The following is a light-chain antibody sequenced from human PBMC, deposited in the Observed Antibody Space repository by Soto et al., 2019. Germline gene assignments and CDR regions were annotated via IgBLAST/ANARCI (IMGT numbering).Light chain of an antibody. CDR1: QSIGPF. Sequence: VLTQSPATLSLSPGERATLSCRASQSIGPFLAWYQHKPGQAPRLLIYGASSRATGIPDRFSGSGSGTDFTLTISRLEPEDFAVFYCQQYGGSPWTFGQGTKVDIK. J-gene: IGKJ1*01. V-gene: IGKV3-20*01. CDR3: QQYGGSPWT. CDR2: GAS.